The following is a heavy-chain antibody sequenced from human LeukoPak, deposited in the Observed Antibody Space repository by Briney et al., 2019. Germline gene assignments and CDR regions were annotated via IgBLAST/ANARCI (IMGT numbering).Heavy chain of an antibody. CDR3: ARYSAARPGDY. V-gene: IGHV5-51*01. CDR1: GYSFTSYW. J-gene: IGHJ4*02. CDR2: IYPGDSDI. Sequence: GESLKISCQGSGYSFTSYWIGWVRQMPGKGLEWMGIIYPGDSDIKYSPSFQGQVTISADKSISTACLQWSSLKASDTAMYFCARYSAARPGDYWGQGTLVTVSS. D-gene: IGHD6-6*01.